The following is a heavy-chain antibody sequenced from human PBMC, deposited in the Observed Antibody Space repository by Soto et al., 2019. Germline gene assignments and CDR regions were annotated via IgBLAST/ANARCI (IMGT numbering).Heavy chain of an antibody. CDR3: ARDREGSGWYFRYYYYYGMDV. CDR1: GYTFTSDG. D-gene: IGHD6-19*01. CDR2: ISAYNGNT. J-gene: IGHJ6*02. V-gene: IGHV1-18*04. Sequence: ASVKVSFKASGYTFTSDGISLLLDAPGQVLEWMGWISAYNGNTNYAQKLQGRVTMTTDTSTSTAYMELRSLRSDDTAVYYCARDREGSGWYFRYYYYYGMDVWGQGTTVTVSS.